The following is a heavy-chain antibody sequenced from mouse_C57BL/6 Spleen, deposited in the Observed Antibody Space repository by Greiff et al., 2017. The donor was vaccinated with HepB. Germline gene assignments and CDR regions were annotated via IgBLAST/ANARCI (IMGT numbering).Heavy chain of an antibody. CDR1: GYAFSSSW. D-gene: IGHD1-1*01. CDR2: IYPGDGDT. Sequence: VQLQQSGPELVKPGASVKLSCKASGYAFSSSWMHWVKQRPGKGLEWIGRIYPGDGDTNYNGKFKGKATLTADKSSSTAYMPLSSLPSEDSAVYFCARCLYYGSSYWYFGVWGTGTTVTGSS. V-gene: IGHV1-82*01. CDR3: ARCLYYGSSYWYFGV. J-gene: IGHJ1*03.